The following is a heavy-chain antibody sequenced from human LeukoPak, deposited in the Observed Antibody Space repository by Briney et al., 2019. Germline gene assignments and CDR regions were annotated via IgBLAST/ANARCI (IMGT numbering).Heavy chain of an antibody. Sequence: PSETLSLTCTVSGGSISSSSYYWGWIRQPPGKGLEWIGSIYYSGSTYYNPSLKSRVTISVDTSKNQFSLKLSSVTAADTAVYYCARVTNSGYDSSWFDPWGQGTLVTVSS. V-gene: IGHV4-39*07. CDR3: ARVTNSGYDSSWFDP. J-gene: IGHJ5*02. D-gene: IGHD5-12*01. CDR1: GGSISSSSYY. CDR2: IYYSGST.